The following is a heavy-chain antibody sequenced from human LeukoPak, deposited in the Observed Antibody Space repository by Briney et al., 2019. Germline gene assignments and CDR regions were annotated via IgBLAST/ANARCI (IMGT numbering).Heavy chain of an antibody. CDR3: ARQKIAARGNWFDP. CDR2: INHSGST. V-gene: IGHV4-34*01. J-gene: IGHJ5*02. D-gene: IGHD6-6*01. Sequence: SETLSLTCAVYGGSFSGYYWSWIRQPPGKGLEWIGEINHSGSTNYNPSLKSRVTISVDTSKNQFSLKLSSVTAADTAVYYCARQKIAARGNWFDPWGQGTLVTVSS. CDR1: GGSFSGYY.